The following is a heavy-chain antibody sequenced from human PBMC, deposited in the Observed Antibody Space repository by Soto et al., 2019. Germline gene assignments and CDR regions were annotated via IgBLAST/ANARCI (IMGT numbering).Heavy chain of an antibody. CDR2: IIPIFGTA. CDR1: VGTFSSYA. Sequence: QVQLVQSGAEVKKPGSSVKVSCKASVGTFSSYAISWVRQAPGQGLEWMGGIIPIFGTANYAQKFQGRVTITADEYTSTAYMELSSLRAEDTAVYYCARYGETMEIDYWGQGTLVTVSS. V-gene: IGHV1-69*01. J-gene: IGHJ4*02. CDR3: ARYGETMEIDY. D-gene: IGHD3-10*01.